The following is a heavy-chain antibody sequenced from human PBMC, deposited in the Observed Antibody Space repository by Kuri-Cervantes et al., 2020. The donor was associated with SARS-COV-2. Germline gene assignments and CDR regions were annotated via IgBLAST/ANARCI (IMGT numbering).Heavy chain of an antibody. V-gene: IGHV1-69*06. CDR2: IIPIFGTA. Sequence: SVKVSCKASGGTFSSYAISWVRQAPGQGLEWMGGIIPIFGTANYAQKFQGRVTITADKSTSTAYMELRSLRSDDTAVYYCARVRIQVGITGTSNLNRFDPWGQGTLVTVSS. CDR3: ARVRIQVGITGTSNLNRFDP. D-gene: IGHD1-7*01. CDR1: GGTFSSYA. J-gene: IGHJ5*02.